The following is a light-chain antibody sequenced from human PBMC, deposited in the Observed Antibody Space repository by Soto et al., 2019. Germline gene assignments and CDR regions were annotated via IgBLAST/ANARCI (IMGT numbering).Light chain of an antibody. Sequence: QSVLTQPASVSGSPGQSITISCTGTSSDVGGYKYVSWYQQHPGKAPKLMIYDVSNRPSGVSNRFSGSKSGNTASLTISGLQAEDEAEYYCCSYTTTSTYVFGTGTKLTVL. CDR3: CSYTTTSTYV. V-gene: IGLV2-14*03. J-gene: IGLJ1*01. CDR2: DVS. CDR1: SSDVGGYKY.